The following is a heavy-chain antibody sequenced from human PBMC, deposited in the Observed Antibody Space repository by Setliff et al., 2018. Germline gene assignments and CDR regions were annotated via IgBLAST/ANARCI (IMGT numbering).Heavy chain of an antibody. V-gene: IGHV4-4*07. CDR3: AREQWLDPPGYYYMDV. CDR1: GGSISSYY. D-gene: IGHD6-19*01. CDR2: IYIGGSA. Sequence: LSLTCTVSGGSISSYYWSWIRQPAGKGLEWIGHIYIGGSANYNPSLKSRVTMSTDMSKNRFSLKLNSVTAADMAVYYCAREQWLDPPGYYYMDVWAKGTTVTVSS. J-gene: IGHJ6*03.